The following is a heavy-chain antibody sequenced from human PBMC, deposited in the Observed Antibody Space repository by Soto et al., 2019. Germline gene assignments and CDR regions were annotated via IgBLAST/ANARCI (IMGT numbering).Heavy chain of an antibody. CDR3: ARENGSGTSYYYYGMDV. CDR2: IQSGGTT. CDR1: GFTVSSKY. Sequence: GGSLRLSCAASGFTVSSKYMSWVRQAPGKGLEWVSLIQSGGTTYYADSVKGRFTISVDTSKNQFSLKLSSVTAADTAVYYCARENGSGTSYYYYGMDVWGQGTTVTVSS. D-gene: IGHD3-10*01. V-gene: IGHV3-53*05. J-gene: IGHJ6*02.